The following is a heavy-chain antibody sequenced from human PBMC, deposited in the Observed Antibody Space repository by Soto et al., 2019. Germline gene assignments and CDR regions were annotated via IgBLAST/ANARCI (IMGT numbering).Heavy chain of an antibody. CDR1: GGSISSSNW. CDR2: IHHSGST. Sequence: SETLSLTCTVSGGSISSSNWWSWVRQPPGKGLEWIGEIHHSGSTNYNPSFKSRVTISVDKSKNQFSMKLSSVTAAETAVYYCASRRGIATTGNWFDPWGQGTLVTVSS. CDR3: ASRRGIATTGNWFDP. J-gene: IGHJ5*02. V-gene: IGHV4-4*02. D-gene: IGHD6-13*01.